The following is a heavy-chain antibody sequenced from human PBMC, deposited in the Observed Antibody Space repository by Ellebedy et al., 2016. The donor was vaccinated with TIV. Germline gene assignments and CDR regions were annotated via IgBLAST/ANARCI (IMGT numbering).Heavy chain of an antibody. D-gene: IGHD3-10*01. J-gene: IGHJ5*02. V-gene: IGHV1-2*02. CDR1: GYTFGSFD. CDR2: INVNSGGT. Sequence: ASVKVSCKTSGYTFGSFDIVWVRQAPGQGPEWMGWINVNSGGTNYAQRFQGRVAMTRDTSINTAYMELSRLRSDDTAVYYCARDGGVGEDWFDPWGQGTQVTVSS. CDR3: ARDGGVGEDWFDP.